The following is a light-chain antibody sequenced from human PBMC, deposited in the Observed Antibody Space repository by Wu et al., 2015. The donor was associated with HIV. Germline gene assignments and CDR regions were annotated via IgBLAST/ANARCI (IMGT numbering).Light chain of an antibody. Sequence: ILMTQSPVTLSVSPGEGATLSCRASHNIGNNLAWYQVKVGQVPRLLIYGASTRVTDISDRFTGSGSGTEFALTINSVQSEDSATYYCQHYSNWPPPTVGQGTRLDI. J-gene: IGKJ5*01. CDR3: QHYSNWPPPT. V-gene: IGKV3-15*01. CDR2: GAS. CDR1: HNIGNN.